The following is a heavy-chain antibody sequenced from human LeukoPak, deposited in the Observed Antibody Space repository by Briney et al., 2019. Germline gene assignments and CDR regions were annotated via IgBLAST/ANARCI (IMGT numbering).Heavy chain of an antibody. J-gene: IGHJ4*02. D-gene: IGHD6-19*01. CDR3: TRYSSSGWV. Sequence: GGSLRLSCAASGFTFNNAWMNWVRQAPGKGLEWVGRIKSKTDGGTTDYAAPVKGRFTISREDSKHTLYLQMNSLKTDDTAVYYCTRYSSSGWVWGQGTLVTVSS. V-gene: IGHV3-15*01. CDR2: IKSKTDGGTT. CDR1: GFTFNNAW.